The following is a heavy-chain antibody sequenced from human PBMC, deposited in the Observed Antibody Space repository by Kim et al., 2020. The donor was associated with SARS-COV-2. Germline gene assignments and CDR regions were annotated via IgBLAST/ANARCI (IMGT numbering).Heavy chain of an antibody. CDR1: GYSFTRNS. D-gene: IGHD2-2*01. Sequence: ASVKVSCKASGYSFTRNSMNWVRQAPGQGLEWMGYISTNTGNPTYAQGFAGRFVFSLDTSVTTAYLQISSLQAADTAVYYCARDTSSLSLDSWGQVTLVT. CDR3: ARDTSSLSLDS. CDR2: ISTNTGNP. J-gene: IGHJ4*02. V-gene: IGHV7-4-1*02.